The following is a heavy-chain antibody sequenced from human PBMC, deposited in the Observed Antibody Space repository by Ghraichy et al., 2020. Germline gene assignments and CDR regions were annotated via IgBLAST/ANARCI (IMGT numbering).Heavy chain of an antibody. CDR1: GFTFSTHA. J-gene: IGHJ4*02. V-gene: IGHV3-23*03. D-gene: IGHD6-19*01. CDR3: VKGRGSNGWHRYFDY. CDR2: INNGADNT. Sequence: GGSLRLSCVVSGFTFSTHAMGWVRQAPGKGLEWVSIINNGADNTYYADSVKGRFTISRDDSKNMLSLQMSSLRAGDTAVYYCVKGRGSNGWHRYFDYWGQGTLVTVSS.